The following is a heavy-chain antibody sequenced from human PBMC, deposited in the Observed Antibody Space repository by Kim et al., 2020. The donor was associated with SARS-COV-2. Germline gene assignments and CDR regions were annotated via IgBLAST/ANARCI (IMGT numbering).Heavy chain of an antibody. CDR1: GGSISSSSYY. J-gene: IGHJ3*02. CDR3: ARIRRKTVAGTFAFDI. V-gene: IGHV4-39*07. D-gene: IGHD6-19*01. Sequence: SETLSLTCTVSGGSISSSSYYWGWIRQPPGKGLEWIGSIYYSGSTYYNPSLKSRVTISVDTSKNQFSLKLSSVTAADTAVYYCARIRRKTVAGTFAFDIWGQGTMVTVSS. CDR2: IYYSGST.